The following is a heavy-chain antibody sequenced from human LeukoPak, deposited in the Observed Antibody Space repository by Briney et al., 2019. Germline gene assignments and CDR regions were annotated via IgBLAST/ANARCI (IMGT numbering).Heavy chain of an antibody. J-gene: IGHJ6*02. CDR1: GFTFSSYW. D-gene: IGHD1-26*01. CDR2: INSDGSST. Sequence: GGSLRLSCAASGFTFSSYWMHWVRQAPGKGLVWVSRINSDGSSTSYADSVKGRFTISRDNAKNTLNLLMNSLRAEDTAVYYCARGQQSGSYFYYGLDVWGQGTTVTVSS. V-gene: IGHV3-74*01. CDR3: ARGQQSGSYFYYGLDV.